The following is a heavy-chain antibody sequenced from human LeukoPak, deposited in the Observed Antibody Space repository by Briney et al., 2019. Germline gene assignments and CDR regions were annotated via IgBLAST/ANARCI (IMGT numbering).Heavy chain of an antibody. Sequence: PSETLSLTCTVSGGSIISSSYYWGWIRQPPGKGLEWIGSIYYSGSTYYNPSLKSRVTISVDTSKNQFSLKLSSVTAADTAVYYCARLRLILGVGAFDIWGQGTMVTVSS. CDR3: ARLRLILGVGAFDI. CDR1: GGSIISSSYY. J-gene: IGHJ3*02. V-gene: IGHV4-39*01. D-gene: IGHD1-26*01. CDR2: IYYSGST.